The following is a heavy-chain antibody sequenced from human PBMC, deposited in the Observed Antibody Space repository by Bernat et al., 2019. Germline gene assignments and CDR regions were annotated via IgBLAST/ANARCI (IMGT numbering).Heavy chain of an antibody. CDR1: GFTFSSYA. V-gene: IGHV3-23*01. Sequence: EVQLLESGGGLVQPGGSLRLSCAASGFTFSSYAMSWVRQAPGKGLEWVSSIGVSHDTTYSADSVKCRFTISSDNSKNTLYLQMSSLRADDTAVYYCAKGGGDNWNPFDYWGQGTLVTVSS. CDR3: AKGGGDNWNPFDY. CDR2: IGVSHDTT. D-gene: IGHD1-20*01. J-gene: IGHJ4*02.